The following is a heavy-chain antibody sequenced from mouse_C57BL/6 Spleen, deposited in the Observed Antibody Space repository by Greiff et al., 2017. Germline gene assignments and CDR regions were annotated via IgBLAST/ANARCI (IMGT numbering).Heavy chain of an antibody. Sequence: EVKLVESGPGLVKPSQSLSLTCSVTGYSITSGYYWNWIRQFPGNKLEWMGYISYDGSNNYNPSLKNRISITRDTSKNQFFLKLNSVTTEDTATYYCARVLYSNSYAMDYWGQGTSVTVSS. CDR2: ISYDGSN. CDR3: ARVLYSNSYAMDY. V-gene: IGHV3-6*01. CDR1: GYSITSGYY. D-gene: IGHD2-5*01. J-gene: IGHJ4*01.